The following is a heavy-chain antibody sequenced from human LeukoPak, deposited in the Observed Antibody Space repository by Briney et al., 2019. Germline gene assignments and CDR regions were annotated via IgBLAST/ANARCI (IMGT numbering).Heavy chain of an antibody. Sequence: SVKVSCKASGGTFSSYAISWVRQAPGQGLEWMGGIIPIFGTANYAQKFQGRVTMTTDTSTSTAYMELRSLRSDDTAMYYCARVDAGNYYGHDFWGQGTLVTVTS. CDR1: GGTFSSYA. D-gene: IGHD1-26*01. J-gene: IGHJ4*02. CDR2: IIPIFGTA. V-gene: IGHV1-69*05. CDR3: ARVDAGNYYGHDF.